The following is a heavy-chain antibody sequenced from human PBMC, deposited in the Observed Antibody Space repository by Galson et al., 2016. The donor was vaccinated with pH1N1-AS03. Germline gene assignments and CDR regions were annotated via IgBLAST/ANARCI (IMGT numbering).Heavy chain of an antibody. CDR2: INSKNGDT. D-gene: IGHD1-26*01. V-gene: IGHV1-2*06. J-gene: IGHJ2*01. Sequence: SVKVSCKASGYTFSAYYMHWVRQAPGQGLEWLGRINSKNGDTDYAPKFRDRLTMTRDTSITTAYLELRSLTSGDTALYYCATPQSLKVGATSASELWGRGTLVTVTS. CDR1: GYTFSAYY. CDR3: ATPQSLKVGATSASEL.